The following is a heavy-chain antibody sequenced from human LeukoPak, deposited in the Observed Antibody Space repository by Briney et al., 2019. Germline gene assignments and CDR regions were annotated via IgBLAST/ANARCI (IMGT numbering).Heavy chain of an antibody. V-gene: IGHV3-53*01. D-gene: IGHD6-13*01. J-gene: IGHJ6*02. CDR2: IYSGGST. CDR3: ARAPGAAAGSYYYYGMDV. Sequence: PGGSLRLSCAASGFTVSSNYMSWVHQAPGKGLEWVSVIYSGGSTYYADSVKGRFTISRDNSKNTLYLQMNSLRAEDTAVYYCARAPGAAAGSYYYYGMDVWGQGTTVTVSS. CDR1: GFTVSSNY.